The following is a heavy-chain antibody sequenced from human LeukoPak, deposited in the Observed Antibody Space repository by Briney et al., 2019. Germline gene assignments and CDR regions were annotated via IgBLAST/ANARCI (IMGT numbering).Heavy chain of an antibody. J-gene: IGHJ4*02. CDR1: GYTFIGYY. Sequence: GASVKVSCKASGYTFIGYYMHWVRQAPGQGLEWMGWINPNSGGTNYAQKFQGRVTMTRDTSISTAYMELSRLRSDDTAVYYCARFSDPERTSHYDWGQGTLVTVSS. CDR3: ARFSDPERTSHYD. CDR2: INPNSGGT. D-gene: IGHD2-2*01. V-gene: IGHV1-2*02.